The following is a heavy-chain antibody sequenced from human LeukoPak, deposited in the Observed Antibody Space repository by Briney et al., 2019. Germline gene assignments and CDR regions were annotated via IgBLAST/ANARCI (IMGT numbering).Heavy chain of an antibody. J-gene: IGHJ4*02. Sequence: ETLSLTCTVSGGSISSSSYYWGWIRQAPGKGLEWVSVIYSGGSTYYADSVKGRFTISRDNSKNTLYLQMNSLRAEDTAVYYCARGLYYGSGSYYSPNPLYYFDYWGQGTLVTVSS. CDR1: GGSISSSSYY. V-gene: IGHV3-66*01. D-gene: IGHD3-10*01. CDR2: IYSGGST. CDR3: ARGLYYGSGSYYSPNPLYYFDY.